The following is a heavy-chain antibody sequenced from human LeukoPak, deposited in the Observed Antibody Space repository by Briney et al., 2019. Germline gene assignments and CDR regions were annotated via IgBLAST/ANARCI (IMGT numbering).Heavy chain of an antibody. V-gene: IGHV3-48*01. Sequence: PGGSLRLSCAASGFTFSSYSMNWVRQAPGKGLEWVSYISSSSSTIYYADSVKGRFTISRDNAKNSLYLQMNSLRAEDTAVYYCARGAWYSSGWYYFDYWGQGTLVTVSS. J-gene: IGHJ4*02. CDR1: GFTFSSYS. CDR2: ISSSSSTI. D-gene: IGHD6-19*01. CDR3: ARGAWYSSGWYYFDY.